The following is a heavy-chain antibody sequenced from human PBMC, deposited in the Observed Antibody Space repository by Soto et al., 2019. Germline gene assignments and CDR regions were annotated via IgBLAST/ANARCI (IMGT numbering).Heavy chain of an antibody. J-gene: IGHJ3*02. CDR3: ARGRGGTYDAFDI. CDR1: GGSISSYF. Sequence: QVQLQESGPGLVKPSETLSLTCAVSGGSISSYFWSWIRQPPGKGLEWIGYIFYSGTTNYNPSLKGRVNISVDTSKNRFSLKLTSVTAADTAVYYCARGRGGTYDAFDIWGQGTMVTVSS. V-gene: IGHV4-59*01. CDR2: IFYSGTT. D-gene: IGHD1-26*01.